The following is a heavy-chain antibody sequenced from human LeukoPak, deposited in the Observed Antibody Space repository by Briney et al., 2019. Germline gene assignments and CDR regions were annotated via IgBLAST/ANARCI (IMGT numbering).Heavy chain of an antibody. CDR3: ARAQMGTPTDC. CDR2: FTADGSST. J-gene: IGHJ4*02. Sequence: GGSLRLSCAASGFTLSDYAMYWVRHAPGKGLVWVSRFTADGSSTIYADSVMGRFTVSRDIAKNTLYLQMYSLRAEDTAVYYCARAQMGTPTDCWGQGTLVTVSA. D-gene: IGHD1-14*01. V-gene: IGHV3-74*01. CDR1: GFTLSDYA.